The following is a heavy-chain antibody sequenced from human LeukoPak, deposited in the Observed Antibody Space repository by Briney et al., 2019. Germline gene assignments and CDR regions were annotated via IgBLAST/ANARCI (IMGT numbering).Heavy chain of an antibody. Sequence: GSVRVSCKASGYTFTGYYMHWVRQNPGQGVERMGWVNPNSGVTNYAQKFQGRVTMTRDTSISTAYMELSRLRSDDTAVYYCARSRDYYDSSGLGYWGQGTLVTVSS. J-gene: IGHJ4*02. V-gene: IGHV1-2*02. D-gene: IGHD3-22*01. CDR3: ARSRDYYDSSGLGY. CDR1: GYTFTGYY. CDR2: VNPNSGVT.